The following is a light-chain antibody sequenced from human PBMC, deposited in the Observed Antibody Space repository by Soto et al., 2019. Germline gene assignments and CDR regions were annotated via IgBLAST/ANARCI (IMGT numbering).Light chain of an antibody. Sequence: DLQMTQSPSSLSASVGGRVSITCRASQGISSWVAWYQQRPGKGPESLIFAASSLQSGVSSRFSGSGSGTDFTLTINNLQPEDSATYYCQQYLTYPLSFGGGTKVEI. J-gene: IGKJ4*01. V-gene: IGKV1D-16*01. CDR1: QGISSW. CDR3: QQYLTYPLS. CDR2: AAS.